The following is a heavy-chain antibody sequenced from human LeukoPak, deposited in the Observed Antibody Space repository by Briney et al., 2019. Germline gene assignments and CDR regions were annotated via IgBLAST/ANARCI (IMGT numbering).Heavy chain of an antibody. CDR3: ARGSVLPLPWWFDP. Sequence: SETLSLTCTVSGGSISSYYWSWIRQPPGKGLEWIGYIYYSGSTNYNPSLKSRVTISVDTSKNQFSLKLSSVTAADTAVYYCARGSVLPLPWWFDPWGQGTLVTVSS. CDR2: IYYSGST. V-gene: IGHV4-59*01. CDR1: GGSISSYY. J-gene: IGHJ5*02. D-gene: IGHD3-10*01.